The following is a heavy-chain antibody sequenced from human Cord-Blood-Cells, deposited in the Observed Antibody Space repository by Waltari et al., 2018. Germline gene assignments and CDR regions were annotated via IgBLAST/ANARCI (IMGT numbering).Heavy chain of an antibody. J-gene: IGHJ4*02. CDR2: INHSGST. CDR3: ARQGYDSSGYYFLIDY. Sequence: QVQLQQWGAGLLKPSETLSLTCAVYGGSFSGSYWSWIPQPPGKGLGWIGEINHSGSTNYNPSLKSRVTISVDTSKNQFSLKLSSVTAADTAVYYCARQGYDSSGYYFLIDYWGQGTLVTVSS. V-gene: IGHV4-34*01. CDR1: GGSFSGSY. D-gene: IGHD3-22*01.